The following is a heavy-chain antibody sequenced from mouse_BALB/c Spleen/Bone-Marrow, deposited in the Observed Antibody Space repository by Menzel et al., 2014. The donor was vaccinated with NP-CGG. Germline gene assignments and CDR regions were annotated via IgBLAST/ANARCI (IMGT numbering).Heavy chain of an antibody. V-gene: IGHV5-6-3*01. CDR1: GFTFRNYG. J-gene: IGHJ4*01. D-gene: IGHD2-1*01. CDR2: FNSNGANT. CDR3: ARGGGNPYYYAMDY. Sequence: DVKLVESGGGLVQPGGSLKVSCAASGFTFRNYGMSWVRQTPDKRLELVAGFNSNGANTFYADSVKGRFSISRDNAKNTLYLQMSSLKSEDTAMYYCARGGGNPYYYAMDYWGQGTSVTVSS.